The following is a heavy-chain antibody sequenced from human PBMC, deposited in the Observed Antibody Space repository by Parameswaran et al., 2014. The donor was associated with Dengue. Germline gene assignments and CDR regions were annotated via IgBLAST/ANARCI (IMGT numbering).Heavy chain of an antibody. CDR3: AKDPYDYVWGSYRSYFDY. V-gene: IGHV3-23*01. D-gene: IGHD3-16*02. Sequence: VRQAPGKGLEWVSAISGSGGSTYYADSVKGRFTISRDNSKNTLYLQMNSLRAEDTAVYYCAKDPYDYVWGSYRSYFDYWGQGTLVTVSS. J-gene: IGHJ4*02. CDR2: ISGSGGST.